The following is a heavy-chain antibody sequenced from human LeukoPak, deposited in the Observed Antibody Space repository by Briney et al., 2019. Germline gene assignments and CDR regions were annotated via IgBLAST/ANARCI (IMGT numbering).Heavy chain of an antibody. J-gene: IGHJ4*02. V-gene: IGHV1-2*06. D-gene: IGHD6-19*01. CDR3: ARGLYSSGWYVIDY. CDR1: GYTFTGYY. Sequence: ASVKVSCKASGYTFTGYYMHWVRQAPGQGLEWMGRINPNSGGTNYAQKFQGRVTMTRDTSISTAYMELSRLRSDDTAGYYCARGLYSSGWYVIDYWGQGTLVTVSS. CDR2: INPNSGGT.